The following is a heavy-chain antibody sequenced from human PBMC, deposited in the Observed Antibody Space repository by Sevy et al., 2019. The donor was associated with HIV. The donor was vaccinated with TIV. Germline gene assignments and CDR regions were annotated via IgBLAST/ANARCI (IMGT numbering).Heavy chain of an antibody. CDR1: GLSFRSYE. D-gene: IGHD3-22*01. CDR2: ISTGGGTI. CDR3: ATSRRDYYNYYFDY. V-gene: IGHV3-48*03. Sequence: GGSLRLSCAASGLSFRSYELNWVRQAPGKGLQWISYISTGGGTIFYADSVKVRFTISRDNAKNSVFLQMNSLRAEDTAVYFCATSRRDYYNYYFDYWGHGTLVTVSS. J-gene: IGHJ4*01.